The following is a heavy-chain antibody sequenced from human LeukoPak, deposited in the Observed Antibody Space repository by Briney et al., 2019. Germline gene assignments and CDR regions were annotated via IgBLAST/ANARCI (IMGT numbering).Heavy chain of an antibody. CDR1: GGSFSGYY. Sequence: SETLSPTCAVYGGSFSGYYWSWIRQPPGKGLEWIGEINHSGSTNYNPSLKSRVTISVDTSKNQFSLKLSSVTAADTAVYYCASNYYDSSGYHGYWGQGTLVTVSS. D-gene: IGHD3-22*01. J-gene: IGHJ4*02. V-gene: IGHV4-34*01. CDR3: ASNYYDSSGYHGY. CDR2: INHSGST.